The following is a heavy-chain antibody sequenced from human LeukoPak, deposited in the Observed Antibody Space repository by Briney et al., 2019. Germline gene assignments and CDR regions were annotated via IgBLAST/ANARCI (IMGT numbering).Heavy chain of an antibody. J-gene: IGHJ4*02. D-gene: IGHD2-21*02. CDR3: ASYCGGDCYGERGSFDC. CDR2: IYYSGST. Sequence: PSETLSLTCTVSGGSISSYYWSWIRQPPGKGLEWIGYIYYSGSTNYNPSLKSRVTISVDTSKNQFSLKLSSVTAADTAVYYCASYCGGDCYGERGSFDCWGQGTLVTVSS. CDR1: GGSISSYY. V-gene: IGHV4-59*01.